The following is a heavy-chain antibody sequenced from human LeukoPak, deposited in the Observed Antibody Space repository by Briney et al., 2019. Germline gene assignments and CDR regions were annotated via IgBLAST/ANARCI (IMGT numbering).Heavy chain of an antibody. Sequence: PSETLSLTCAVSGASISSGGYSWTWIRQPPGKGLEWIGYIYHSGRTYYNPSLKSRVTMSVDTSNNQFSLKVSSVTAADTAVYYCARDQGSYYGVDVWGQGTTVTVSS. CDR2: IYHSGRT. CDR3: ARDQGSYYGVDV. CDR1: GASISSGGYS. J-gene: IGHJ6*02. V-gene: IGHV4-30-2*01.